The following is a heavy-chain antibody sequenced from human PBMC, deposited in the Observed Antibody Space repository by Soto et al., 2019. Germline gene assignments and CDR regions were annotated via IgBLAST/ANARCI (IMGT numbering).Heavy chain of an antibody. CDR1: GFSLTTSGVG. J-gene: IGHJ4*02. V-gene: IGHV2-5*02. Sequence: QITLKESGPTLVKPTQTLTLTCTFSGFSLTTSGVGVGWIRRPPGKALECLALIYWDDDKYYSPSLKSRLTITKDTSKNQVVLTMANMDPLDTATYYCARRLTGSHFDYWGQGTLITVSS. CDR2: IYWDDDK. CDR3: ARRLTGSHFDY. D-gene: IGHD3-9*01.